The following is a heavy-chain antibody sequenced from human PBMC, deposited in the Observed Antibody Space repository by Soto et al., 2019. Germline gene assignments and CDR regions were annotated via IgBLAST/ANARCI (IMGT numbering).Heavy chain of an antibody. CDR3: ARDFSMVVVAPGY. CDR2: ISYDGSNK. J-gene: IGHJ4*02. Sequence: GGSLRLSCAAPGFTFSSYAMHWVRQAPGKGLEWVAVISYDGSNKYYADSVKGRFTISRDNSKDTVYLQMSSLRAEDTAVYYCARDFSMVVVAPGYWGQGT. D-gene: IGHD2-15*01. V-gene: IGHV3-30-3*01. CDR1: GFTFSSYA.